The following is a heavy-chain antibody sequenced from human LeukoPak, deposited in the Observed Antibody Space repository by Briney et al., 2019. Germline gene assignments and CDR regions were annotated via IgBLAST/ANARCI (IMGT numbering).Heavy chain of an antibody. CDR1: GGSFIGYY. D-gene: IGHD5-18*01. Sequence: PSETLSLTCGVYGGSFIGYYWSWIRQPPGKGLEWIGEINHSGSTNYNPSLKSRVTISVDTSKNQFSLKLSSVTAADTAVYYCARFVKSRADTAMVHYFDYWGQGTLVTVSS. CDR3: ARFVKSRADTAMVHYFDY. J-gene: IGHJ4*02. CDR2: INHSGST. V-gene: IGHV4-34*01.